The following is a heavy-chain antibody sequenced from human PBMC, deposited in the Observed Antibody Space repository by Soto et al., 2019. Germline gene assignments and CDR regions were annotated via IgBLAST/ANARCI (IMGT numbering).Heavy chain of an antibody. CDR2: IIPIFGTA. CDR1: GGTFISYA. V-gene: IGHV1-69*13. CDR3: ARPGRGYSYGQTQFHYYYCGMDV. D-gene: IGHD5-18*01. J-gene: IGHJ6*02. Sequence: SVKVSCQASGGTFISYAISWARQAPGQGLEWMGGIIPIFGTANYAQKFQGRVTITADESTSTAYMELSSLRSEDTAVYYCARPGRGYSYGQTQFHYYYCGMDVWGQGTTVTVSS.